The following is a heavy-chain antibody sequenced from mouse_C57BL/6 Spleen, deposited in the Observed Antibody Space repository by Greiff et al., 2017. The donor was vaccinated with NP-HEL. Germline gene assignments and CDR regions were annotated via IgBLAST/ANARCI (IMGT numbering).Heavy chain of an antibody. CDR1: GFTFSDFY. CDR3: ARDLYYGYVYYAMDY. J-gene: IGHJ4*01. Sequence: EVKLMESGGGLVQSGRSLRLSCATSGFTFSDFYMEWVRQAPGKGLEWIAASRNKANDYTTEYSASVKGRFIVSRDTSQSILYLQMNALRAEDTAIYYWARDLYYGYVYYAMDYWGQGTSVTVSS. D-gene: IGHD2-2*01. CDR2: SRNKANDYTT. V-gene: IGHV7-1*01.